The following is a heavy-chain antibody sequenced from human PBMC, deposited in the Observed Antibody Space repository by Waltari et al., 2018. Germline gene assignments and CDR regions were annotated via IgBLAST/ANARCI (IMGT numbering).Heavy chain of an antibody. CDR2: FDPELRDT. J-gene: IGHJ4*02. D-gene: IGHD2-15*01. CDR3: ATDWGYCSDDSCYVGERGDY. V-gene: IGHV1-24*01. Sequence: VQLLQSGAEGKKPGASVRLSCKVSGYSLTELSLHWVRQPPGKGLEWMGGFDPELRDTTYAQRFQGRVTMTEDTSTDTAYMELRSLTSDDTAVFYCATDWGYCSDDSCYVGERGDYWGQGTLVTVSS. CDR1: GYSLTELS.